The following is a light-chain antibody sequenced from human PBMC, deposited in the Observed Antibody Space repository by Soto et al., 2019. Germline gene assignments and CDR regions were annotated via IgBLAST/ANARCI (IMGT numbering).Light chain of an antibody. CDR3: QQYGSSPRA. CDR2: EAS. Sequence: DIQMTQSPSSLSASVGDRVTISCRASQSITTYLNWYRQKPGKAPKLLIYEASSLQSGVPSRFSGGGSGTDFTLTISRLEPEDFAVYYCQQYGSSPRAFGQGTKVDI. J-gene: IGKJ1*01. V-gene: IGKV1-39*01. CDR1: QSITTY.